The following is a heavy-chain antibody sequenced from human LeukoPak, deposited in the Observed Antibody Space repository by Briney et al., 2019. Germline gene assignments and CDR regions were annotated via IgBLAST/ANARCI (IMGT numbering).Heavy chain of an antibody. CDR3: ARFFRPGYPFDP. Sequence: PGGSLRLSCAASAFTFSDYYMSWIRQAPGKGLEWGSYISSSGSTIYYADSVKGRFTISRDNAKNSLYLQMNSLRAEDTAVYYCARFFRPGYPFDPWGQGTLVTVSS. CDR2: ISSSGSTI. J-gene: IGHJ5*02. CDR1: AFTFSDYY. V-gene: IGHV3-11*01. D-gene: IGHD5-18*01.